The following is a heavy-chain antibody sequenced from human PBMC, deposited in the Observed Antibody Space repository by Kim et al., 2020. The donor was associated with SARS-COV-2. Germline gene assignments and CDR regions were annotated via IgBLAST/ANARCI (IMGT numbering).Heavy chain of an antibody. Sequence: YADSGNGRLPISRDNAQNTLFLQMNSLRAEDTAIYYCAKYVTKIPVAGFDYWGQGTLVSVSS. V-gene: IGHV3-23*01. D-gene: IGHD6-19*01. J-gene: IGHJ4*02. CDR3: AKYVTKIPVAGFDY.